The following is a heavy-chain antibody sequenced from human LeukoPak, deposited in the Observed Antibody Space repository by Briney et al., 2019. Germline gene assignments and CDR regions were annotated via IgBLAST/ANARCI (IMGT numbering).Heavy chain of an antibody. Sequence: GGSLRLSCAASGFTFSSYAMNWVRQAPGKGLEWVSAITGSGGSAYYADSVKGRFTMSRDNSENTVYPQMNSLRADDTAFYYCAKDPDTAMDPDWFDSWGQGTLVTVSS. CDR3: AKDPDTAMDPDWFDS. V-gene: IGHV3-23*01. J-gene: IGHJ5*01. D-gene: IGHD5-18*01. CDR2: ITGSGGSA. CDR1: GFTFSSYA.